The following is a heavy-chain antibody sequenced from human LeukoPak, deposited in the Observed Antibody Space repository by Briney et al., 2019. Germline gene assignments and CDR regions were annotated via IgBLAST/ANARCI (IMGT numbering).Heavy chain of an antibody. Sequence: GGSLRLSCAASGFTFSSYDMTWVRQAPGKGLEWVSGISGSGGSTYFADSVMGRFTISRDNSKNTLYLQMNSLRAEDTAVYYCGRGKDSYYYGVDVWGQGTTVTVSS. J-gene: IGHJ6*02. CDR2: ISGSGGST. V-gene: IGHV3-23*01. CDR1: GFTFSSYD. D-gene: IGHD3-10*01. CDR3: GRGKDSYYYGVDV.